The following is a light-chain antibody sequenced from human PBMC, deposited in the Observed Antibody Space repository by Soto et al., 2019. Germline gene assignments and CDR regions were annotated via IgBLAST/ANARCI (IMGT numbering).Light chain of an antibody. V-gene: IGKV3-20*01. CDR2: GAS. Sequence: EIVLTQSPGTLSLSPGERATLSCRASQSVSSSYLAWYQQKPSQAPRLLIYGASTRATGLPDRFSGSGSGTDFTLTISRLEPEDFAVYYCQQYGSSPRTFGQGTKVDI. CDR1: QSVSSSY. J-gene: IGKJ1*01. CDR3: QQYGSSPRT.